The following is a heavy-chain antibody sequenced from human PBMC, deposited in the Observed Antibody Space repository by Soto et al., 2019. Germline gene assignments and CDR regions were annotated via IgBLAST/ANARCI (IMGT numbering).Heavy chain of an antibody. V-gene: IGHV4-59*01. D-gene: IGHD4-17*01. Sequence: SETLSLTCTVSGGSISSYYWSWIRQPPGKGLEWIGYIYYSGSTNYNPSLKSRVTISVDTSKNQFSLKLSSVTAADTAVYYCARVALHRTVYFDYWGQGTLVTVSS. CDR3: ARVALHRTVYFDY. CDR2: IYYSGST. CDR1: GGSISSYY. J-gene: IGHJ4*02.